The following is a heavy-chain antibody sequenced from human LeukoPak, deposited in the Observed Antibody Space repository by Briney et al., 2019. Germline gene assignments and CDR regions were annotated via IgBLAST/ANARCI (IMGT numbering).Heavy chain of an antibody. Sequence: ASVKVSCKASGYTFTSYYMHWVRQAPGQGLEWMGIINPSGGSTSYAQKFQGRVTMTRDTSTSTVYMELSSLRSEDTAVYYCARQGGVGSSSSSGKFDYWGQGTLVTVSS. CDR2: INPSGGST. V-gene: IGHV1-46*01. CDR1: GYTFTSYY. CDR3: ARQGGVGSSSSSGKFDY. D-gene: IGHD6-6*01. J-gene: IGHJ4*02.